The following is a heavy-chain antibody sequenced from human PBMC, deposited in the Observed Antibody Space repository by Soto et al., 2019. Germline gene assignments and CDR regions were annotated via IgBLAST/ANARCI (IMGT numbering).Heavy chain of an antibody. D-gene: IGHD3-16*01. J-gene: IGHJ4*02. V-gene: IGHV3-9*01. Sequence: EVQLVESGGGLVQPGRSLRLSCAASGFTFDDYAMHWVRQAPGKGLEWVSGISWSSGSIGYAESVKGRFTISRDNAKNSRYLQMNSLRAEDTALYYCEKDIGGGPLDYWGQGTLVTVSS. CDR1: GFTFDDYA. CDR2: ISWSSGSI. CDR3: EKDIGGGPLDY.